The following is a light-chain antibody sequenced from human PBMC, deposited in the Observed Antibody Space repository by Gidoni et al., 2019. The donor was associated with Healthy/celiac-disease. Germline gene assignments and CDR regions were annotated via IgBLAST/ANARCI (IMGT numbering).Light chain of an antibody. CDR1: QSVSSSY. CDR2: GAS. V-gene: IGKV3-20*01. CDR3: QQYGSSPLLT. J-gene: IGKJ4*01. Sequence: DIVLTQSPGTLSLSPGERATLSCRASQSVSSSYLAWYQQKPGQAPRPLIYGASSRATGIPDRFSGSGSGTDFTLTISRLEPEDFAVYYCQQYGSSPLLTFGGGTKVEIK.